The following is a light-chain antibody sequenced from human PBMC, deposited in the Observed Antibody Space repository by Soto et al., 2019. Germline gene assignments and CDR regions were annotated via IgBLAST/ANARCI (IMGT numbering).Light chain of an antibody. V-gene: IGKV3-11*01. J-gene: IGKJ3*01. CDR1: QSVSSY. CDR3: QQRSNWPPRFT. Sequence: EIVLTQSPAPLSLSPGERATLSCRASQSVSSYLAWSQQKPGQAPRLLIYDASNRATGIPARFSGSGSGTDFTLTISSLEPEDFAVYYCQQRSNWPPRFTFGPGTKVDIK. CDR2: DAS.